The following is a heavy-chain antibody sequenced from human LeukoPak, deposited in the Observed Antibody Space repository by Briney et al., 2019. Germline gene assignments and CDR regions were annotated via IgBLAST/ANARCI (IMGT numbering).Heavy chain of an antibody. V-gene: IGHV4-4*02. CDR1: GGSITTTYW. Sequence: SGTLSLTCGVSGGSITTTYWWSWVRQPPGQGLEWIGEIHLSGRTNYNPSLNSRVTLALDTSKNHLSLSLTSVTAAYTAVYYCSRENGAFSPFGYWGQGTLVTVPS. D-gene: IGHD2-8*01. CDR2: IHLSGRT. CDR3: SRENGAFSPFGY. J-gene: IGHJ4*02.